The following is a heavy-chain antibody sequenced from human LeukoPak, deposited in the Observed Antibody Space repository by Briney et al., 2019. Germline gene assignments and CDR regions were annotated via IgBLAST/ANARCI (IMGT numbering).Heavy chain of an antibody. V-gene: IGHV4-39*01. Sequence: PSETLSLTCTVSSGSISSSRYYWGWIRQPPGQGLEWIGTIYYSGSTYYNPSLKSRVTISVDTSKNQFSLKLSSVTAADTAVYYCASWDYCSSPSCYLHAFDIWGQGTVVTVSS. CDR2: IYYSGST. D-gene: IGHD2-2*01. CDR1: SGSISSSRYY. J-gene: IGHJ3*02. CDR3: ASWDYCSSPSCYLHAFDI.